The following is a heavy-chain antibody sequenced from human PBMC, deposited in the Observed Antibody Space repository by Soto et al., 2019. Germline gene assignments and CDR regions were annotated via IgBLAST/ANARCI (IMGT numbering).Heavy chain of an antibody. CDR1: GGSVSPYY. J-gene: IGHJ3*01. Sequence: QVQLQESGPGLVKASETLSLTCAVSGGSVSPYYWSWIRQPPGKGLEWIGYVYYSGSTNYSPSLESRLRISVDTSSNQFSLRLTSVTTEDTALYYCARNSVYGTGLAFDLWGRGTMVTVSS. CDR2: VYYSGST. CDR3: ARNSVYGTGLAFDL. D-gene: IGHD5-12*01. V-gene: IGHV4-59*02.